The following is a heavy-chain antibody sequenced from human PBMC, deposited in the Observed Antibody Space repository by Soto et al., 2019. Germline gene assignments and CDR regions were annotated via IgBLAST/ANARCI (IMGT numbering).Heavy chain of an antibody. V-gene: IGHV1-2*04. CDR3: ARLHYSKDHQRAFDI. CDR1: GYTFTGYY. CDR2: INPNSGGT. D-gene: IGHD4-4*01. J-gene: IGHJ3*02. Sequence: ASVKVSCKASGYTFTGYYMHWVRQAPGQGLEWMGWINPNSGGTNYAQKFQGWVTMTRDTSISTAYMELSRLRSDDTAVYYCARLHYSKDHQRAFDIWGQGTMVTVSS.